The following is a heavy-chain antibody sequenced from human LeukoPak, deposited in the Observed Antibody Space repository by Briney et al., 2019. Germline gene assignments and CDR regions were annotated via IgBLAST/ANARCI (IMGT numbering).Heavy chain of an antibody. J-gene: IGHJ6*02. CDR1: GFTFSTYA. CDR2: ISYDGSNK. CDR3: ARDASGWYGMDV. D-gene: IGHD6-19*01. V-gene: IGHV3-30*19. Sequence: GGSLRLSCAASGFTFSTYAMHWVRQAPGKGLEWVAVISYDGSNKYYADSVKGRFTISRDNSKNTLYLQMNSLRAEDTAVYYCARDASGWYGMDVWGQGTTVTVSS.